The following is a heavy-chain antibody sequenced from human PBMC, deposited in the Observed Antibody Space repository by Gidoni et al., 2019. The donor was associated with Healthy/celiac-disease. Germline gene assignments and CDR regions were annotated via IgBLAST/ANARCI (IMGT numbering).Heavy chain of an antibody. CDR1: GVSISSGGYY. V-gene: IGHV4-31*03. D-gene: IGHD2-21*02. CDR3: ARRGTAYCGGDCYFFDY. Sequence: QVQLQEPGPGLVKPSQTLSLPCTVSGVSISSGGYYWSWFRQHPGKGLEWIGYIYYSGSTYYNPSLKSRVTISVDTSKNQFSLKLSSVTAADTAVYYCARRGTAYCGGDCYFFDYWGQGTLVTVSS. J-gene: IGHJ4*02. CDR2: IYYSGST.